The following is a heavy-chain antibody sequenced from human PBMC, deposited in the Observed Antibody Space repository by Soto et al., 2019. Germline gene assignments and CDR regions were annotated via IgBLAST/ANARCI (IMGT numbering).Heavy chain of an antibody. CDR3: AKDSRGGYDFWNGMDV. Sequence: PGGSLRLSCAASGFTFDYYAMHWVRQAPGKGLEWVSGISWNSGSIGYADSVNGRFTISRDNAKNSLYLQMNSLRAEDTALYYCAKDSRGGYDFWNGMDVWGQGTTVTVSS. D-gene: IGHD3-3*01. CDR1: GFTFDYYA. J-gene: IGHJ6*02. V-gene: IGHV3-9*01. CDR2: ISWNSGSI.